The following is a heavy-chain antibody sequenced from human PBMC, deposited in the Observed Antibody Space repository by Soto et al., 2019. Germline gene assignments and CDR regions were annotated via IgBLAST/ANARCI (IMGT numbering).Heavy chain of an antibody. J-gene: IGHJ6*02. CDR3: TRIVVSDYYYYGMDV. D-gene: IGHD3-22*01. V-gene: IGHV3-73*01. CDR1: GFTFSGSA. CDR2: IRSKANSYAT. Sequence: QAGGSLRLSCAASGFTFSGSAMHWVRQASGKGLEWVGRIRSKANSYATAYAASVKGRFTISRDDSKNTAYLQMNSLKTEDTAVYYCTRIVVSDYYYYGMDVWGQGTTVTVSS.